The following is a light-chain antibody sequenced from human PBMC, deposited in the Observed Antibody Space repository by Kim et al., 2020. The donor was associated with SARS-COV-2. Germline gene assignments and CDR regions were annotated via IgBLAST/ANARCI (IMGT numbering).Light chain of an antibody. J-gene: IGKJ4*01. Sequence: LSPGESATLSCRASQSVKDFLAWYQQRPGQAPRLLIYEASNRVSGIPARFSGSGSGTDFTLTIAGLEPEDSAVYYCQQRDNWPLTFGGGTKVDIK. V-gene: IGKV3-11*01. CDR1: QSVKDF. CDR2: EAS. CDR3: QQRDNWPLT.